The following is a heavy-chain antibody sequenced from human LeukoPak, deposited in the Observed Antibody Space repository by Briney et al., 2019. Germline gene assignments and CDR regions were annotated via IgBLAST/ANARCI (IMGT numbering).Heavy chain of an antibody. J-gene: IGHJ4*02. V-gene: IGHV1-8*01. D-gene: IGHD6-19*01. CDR3: ARENNSGWYRKAAFDY. CDR1: GYTFTSYD. Sequence: ASVKVSCKASGYTFTSYDINWVRQATGQGLEWMGWMNPSSGNTGYAQKFQGRVTMTRNTSISTAYMEVNRLESDDTAVYYCARENNSGWYRKAAFDYWGQGTLVTVTS. CDR2: MNPSSGNT.